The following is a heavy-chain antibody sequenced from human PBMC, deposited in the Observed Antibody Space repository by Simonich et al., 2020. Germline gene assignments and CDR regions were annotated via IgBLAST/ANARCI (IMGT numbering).Heavy chain of an antibody. CDR2: NSSSSSYI. V-gene: IGHV3-21*01. CDR1: GFTFSSYS. CDR3: AREQARGGAFDL. J-gene: IGHJ3*01. D-gene: IGHD3-16*01. Sequence: EVQLVESGGGLVKPGGSLRLSCAASGFTFSSYSRNWVRQAPGKGRGVVSSNSSSSSYIYYADSVKGRFTISRDNAKNSLFLQMNSLRAEDTAVYYCAREQARGGAFDLWGQGTMVTVSS.